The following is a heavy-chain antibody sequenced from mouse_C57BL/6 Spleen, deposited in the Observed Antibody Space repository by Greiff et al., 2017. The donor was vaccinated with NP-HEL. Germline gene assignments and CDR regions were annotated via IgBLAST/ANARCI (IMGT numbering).Heavy chain of an antibody. V-gene: IGHV5-17*01. J-gene: IGHJ4*01. D-gene: IGHD1-1*01. Sequence: EVKLVESGGGLVKPGGSLKLSCAASGFTFSDYGMHWVRQAPEKGLEWVAYISSGSSTIYYADTVKGRFTISRDNAKNTLFLQMTSLRSEDTAMYYCAKALDYYGSSYVPYYYAMDYWGQGTSVTVSS. CDR1: GFTFSDYG. CDR2: ISSGSSTI. CDR3: AKALDYYGSSYVPYYYAMDY.